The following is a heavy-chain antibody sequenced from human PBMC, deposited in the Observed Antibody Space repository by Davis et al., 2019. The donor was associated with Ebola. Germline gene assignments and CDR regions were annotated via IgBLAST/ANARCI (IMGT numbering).Heavy chain of an antibody. Sequence: HTGGSLRLSCTASGFTFSNAWMSWVRQAPGKGLVWVSRINSDGSSTSYADSVKGRFTISRDNPKNTLYLQMNSLRAEDTAVYYCARDAGYNWFDPWGQGTLVTVSS. J-gene: IGHJ5*02. V-gene: IGHV3-74*01. CDR2: INSDGSST. CDR3: ARDAGYNWFDP. CDR1: GFTFSNAW.